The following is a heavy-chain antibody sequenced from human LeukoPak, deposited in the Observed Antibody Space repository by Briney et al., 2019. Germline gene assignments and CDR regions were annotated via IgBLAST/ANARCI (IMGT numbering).Heavy chain of an antibody. CDR2: ISPYNGNT. J-gene: IGHJ6*03. Sequence: ASVKVSCKASGYSFTNYGFNWVRQAPGQGLEWMGWISPYNGNTNYAQKLQGRVTMTTDTSTSTAYMELRSLRSDDTAVYYCAREGGSYSYFYYMDVWGKGTTVTVSS. CDR3: AREGGSYSYFYYMDV. CDR1: GYSFTNYG. V-gene: IGHV1-18*01. D-gene: IGHD1-26*01.